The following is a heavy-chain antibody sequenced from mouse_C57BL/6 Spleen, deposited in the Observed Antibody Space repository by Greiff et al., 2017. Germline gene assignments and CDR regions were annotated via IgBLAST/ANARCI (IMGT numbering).Heavy chain of an antibody. V-gene: IGHV1-55*01. J-gene: IGHJ4*01. CDR1: GYTFTSYW. D-gene: IGHD2-5*01. CDR3: ARTSSLYYSNPYYAMDY. CDR2: IYPGSGST. Sequence: QVQLQQPGAELVKPGASVKMSCKASGYTFTSYWITWVKQRPGQGLEWIGDIYPGSGSTNYNEKFKSKATLTVDTSSSTAYMQLSSLTSEDSAVYYCARTSSLYYSNPYYAMDYWGQGTSVTVSS.